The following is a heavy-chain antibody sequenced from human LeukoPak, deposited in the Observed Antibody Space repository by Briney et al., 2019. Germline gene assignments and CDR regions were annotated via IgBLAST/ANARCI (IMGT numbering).Heavy chain of an antibody. Sequence: GRSLRLSCAASGVTFSSYGMHWVRQAPGKGLEWVAVISYDGSNKYYADSVKGRFTISRDNSKNTLYLQMNSLRAEDTAVYYCAKWEGYYFDYWGQGTLVTVSS. J-gene: IGHJ4*02. D-gene: IGHD1-26*01. CDR2: ISYDGSNK. V-gene: IGHV3-30*18. CDR1: GVTFSSYG. CDR3: AKWEGYYFDY.